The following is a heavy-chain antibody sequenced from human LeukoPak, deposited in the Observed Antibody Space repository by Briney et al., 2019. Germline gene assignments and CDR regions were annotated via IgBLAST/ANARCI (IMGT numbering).Heavy chain of an antibody. CDR1: GFTVSGDY. D-gene: IGHD6-6*01. J-gene: IGHJ4*02. V-gene: IGHV3-66*01. CDR3: ARDKYSNSHLGY. Sequence: GGSLRLSCAASGFTVSGDYMTWVCQAPGKGLEWVSVIYSGGSTYYADSVKGRFTISRDNSEHTLYLQMNSLRAEDTAVYYCARDKYSNSHLGYWGQGTLVTVSS. CDR2: IYSGGST.